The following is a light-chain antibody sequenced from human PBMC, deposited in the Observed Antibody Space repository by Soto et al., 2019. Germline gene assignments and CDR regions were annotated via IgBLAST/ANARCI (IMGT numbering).Light chain of an antibody. CDR1: QNIDRW. CDR3: QHYNSYGT. CDR2: HAS. J-gene: IGKJ1*01. V-gene: IGKV1-5*01. Sequence: DIQMTQSPSTLPASVGDTVTITCRASQNIDRWVAWNQQKSGKAPKILIYHASSLETGVPSRFSGSGSGTEFTLTISSVQPDDFASYYCQHYNSYGTFGQGTKVDIK.